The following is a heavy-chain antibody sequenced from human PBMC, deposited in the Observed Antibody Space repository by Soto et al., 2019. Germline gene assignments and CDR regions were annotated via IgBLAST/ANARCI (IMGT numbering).Heavy chain of an antibody. Sequence: LRLSCAASGFTFSSYGMHWVRQAPGKGLEWVAVISYDGSNKYYADSVKGRFTISRDNSKNTLYLQMNSLRAEDTAVYYCAKDASSSWKAFDIWGQGTMITVSS. CDR1: GFTFSSYG. J-gene: IGHJ3*02. V-gene: IGHV3-30*18. CDR2: ISYDGSNK. CDR3: AKDASSSWKAFDI. D-gene: IGHD6-13*01.